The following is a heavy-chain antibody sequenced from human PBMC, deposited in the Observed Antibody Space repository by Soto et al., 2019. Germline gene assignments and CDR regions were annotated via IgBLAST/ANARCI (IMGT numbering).Heavy chain of an antibody. D-gene: IGHD3-22*01. J-gene: IGHJ3*02. CDR2: IYHSGRT. CDR3: ATRLYYYDSSCYDSGGAFEI. Sequence: SETLSLTCAVYGGSISSDGYSWRWLSQPPGKGLEWIGYIYHSGRTYYNPSLKSRVTISVDRSKNKFSRKLSXVTAADTALYYCATRLYYYDSSCYDSGGAFEIWGEGTMVT. V-gene: IGHV4-30-2*01. CDR1: GGSISSDGYS.